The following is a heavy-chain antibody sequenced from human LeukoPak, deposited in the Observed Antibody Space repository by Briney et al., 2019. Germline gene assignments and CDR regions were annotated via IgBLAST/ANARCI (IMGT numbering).Heavy chain of an antibody. V-gene: IGHV4-4*07. D-gene: IGHD1-1*01. CDR3: AKGKRNEFDAFDI. J-gene: IGHJ3*02. CDR1: GGSISTYY. CDR2: IYTSGST. Sequence: SETLSLTCAVSGGSISTYYWGWIRQPAGKGLEWIGRIYTSGSTNYNPSLKSRVTISLDKSKNQFSLNLSSVTAADTAMYYCAKGKRNEFDAFDIWGQGTMVTVSS.